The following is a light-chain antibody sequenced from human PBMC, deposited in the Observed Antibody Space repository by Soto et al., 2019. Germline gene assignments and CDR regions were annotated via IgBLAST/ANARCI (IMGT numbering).Light chain of an antibody. CDR1: QGISSY. Sequence: DIQLTQSPSFLSASVGDRVTITCRASQGISSYLAWYQQKPGKAPKLLIYAASTLQSGVPSRFSGSESGTEFTLTISSLQPEDFATYYCQYLSGYPPTFGPGTKVDIK. V-gene: IGKV1-9*01. CDR3: QYLSGYPPT. J-gene: IGKJ3*01. CDR2: AAS.